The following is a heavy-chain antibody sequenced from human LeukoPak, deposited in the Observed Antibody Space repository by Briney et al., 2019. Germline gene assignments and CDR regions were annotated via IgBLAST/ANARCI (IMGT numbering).Heavy chain of an antibody. D-gene: IGHD6-19*01. CDR1: GYTFTNYG. Sequence: GASVKVSCKASGYTFTNYGISWVRQAPGQGLEWMGRIIPILGIANYAQKFQGRVTITADKSTSTAYMELSSLRSEDTAVYYCARTFSSGWYGAFYWGQGTLVTVSS. J-gene: IGHJ4*02. CDR2: IIPILGIA. CDR3: ARTFSSGWYGAFY. V-gene: IGHV1-69*04.